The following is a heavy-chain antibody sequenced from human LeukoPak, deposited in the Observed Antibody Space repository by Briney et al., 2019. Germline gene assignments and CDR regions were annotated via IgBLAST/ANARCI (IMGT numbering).Heavy chain of an antibody. CDR2: ITSNGNSV. Sequence: GGSLRLSCAASGFTFSDYYMGWIRQAPGKGLEWVSYITSNGNSVYYAASVKGRFTISRDNAKNSLYLQVNSLTAEDTAMYYCARAGVDTSGYYYQGFVYWGQGTLVTVSS. CDR3: ARAGVDTSGYYYQGFVY. D-gene: IGHD3-3*01. CDR1: GFTFSDYY. J-gene: IGHJ4*02. V-gene: IGHV3-11*04.